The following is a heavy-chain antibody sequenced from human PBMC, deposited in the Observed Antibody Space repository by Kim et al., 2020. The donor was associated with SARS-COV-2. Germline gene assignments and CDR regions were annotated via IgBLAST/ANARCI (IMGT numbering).Heavy chain of an antibody. J-gene: IGHJ3*02. CDR3: ARTVLPLGSDVFVI. D-gene: IGHD6-25*01. CDR2: ITYNSRYI. Sequence: GGSLRLSCAASAFTFNTYTMAWVRQAPEKGLEWVSSITYNSRYIYYADSVKGRFAISRDNAKNSLYLQLNSLRVEDTAVYFCARTVLPLGSDVFVIWGHGTMVTVSS. CDR1: AFTFNTYT. V-gene: IGHV3-21*01.